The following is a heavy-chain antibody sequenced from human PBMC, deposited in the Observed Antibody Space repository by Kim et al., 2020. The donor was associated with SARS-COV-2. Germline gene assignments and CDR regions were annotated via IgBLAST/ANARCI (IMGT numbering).Heavy chain of an antibody. CDR1: GGSISSYY. Sequence: SETLSLTCTVSGGSISSYYWSWIRQPPGKGLEWIGYIYYSGSTNYNPSLKSRVTISVDTSKNQFSLKLSSVTAADTAVYYCARRGMTTVFGRVHYYYYYMDVWGKGTTVTVSS. J-gene: IGHJ6*03. V-gene: IGHV4-59*08. CDR2: IYYSGST. CDR3: ARRGMTTVFGRVHYYYYYMDV. D-gene: IGHD4-4*01.